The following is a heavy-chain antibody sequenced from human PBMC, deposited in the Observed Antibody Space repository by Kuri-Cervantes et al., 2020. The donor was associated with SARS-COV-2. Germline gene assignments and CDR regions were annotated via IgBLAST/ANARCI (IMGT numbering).Heavy chain of an antibody. CDR3: GRLGATKGSHYYGVDV. V-gene: IGHV4-34*01. J-gene: IGHJ6*02. CDR1: GGSFSGYF. CDR2: IHYGGST. Sequence: SETLSLTCAVYGGSFSGYFWSWIRQSPGKGLEWIGNIHYGGSTNYNNSLDSRVTISVDTSKNQLSLRLSSVTAADTAVYYCGRLGATKGSHYYGVDVWGQGTTVTVSS. D-gene: IGHD1-26*01.